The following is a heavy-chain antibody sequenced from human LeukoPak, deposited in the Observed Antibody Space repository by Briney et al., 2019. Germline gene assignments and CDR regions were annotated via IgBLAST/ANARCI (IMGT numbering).Heavy chain of an antibody. D-gene: IGHD2-15*01. V-gene: IGHV4-39*07. CDR3: ARDRTVVVVVAATQAHWFDP. J-gene: IGHJ5*02. CDR1: GDSISSSSYY. CDR2: FSYSGST. Sequence: SETLSLTCTVSGDSISSSSYYWGWIRQPPGKGLEWIGSFSYSGSTYYNPSLKSRVTISVDTSKNQLSLKLSSVTAADTAVYYCARDRTVVVVVAATQAHWFDPWGQGTLVTVSS.